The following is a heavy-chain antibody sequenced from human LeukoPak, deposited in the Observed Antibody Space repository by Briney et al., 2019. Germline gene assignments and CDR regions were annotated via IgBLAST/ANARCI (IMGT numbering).Heavy chain of an antibody. Sequence: GGSLRLSCAASGFTFSSYSMNWVRQAPGKGLEWVSYISNSGSTKFYADSVKGRFTISRDNSKNTLYLQMNSLRAEDTAVYYCAKDYRGAAAGPSDYWGQGTLVTVSS. CDR3: AKDYRGAAAGPSDY. CDR1: GFTFSSYS. V-gene: IGHV3-48*01. CDR2: ISNSGSTK. J-gene: IGHJ4*02. D-gene: IGHD6-13*01.